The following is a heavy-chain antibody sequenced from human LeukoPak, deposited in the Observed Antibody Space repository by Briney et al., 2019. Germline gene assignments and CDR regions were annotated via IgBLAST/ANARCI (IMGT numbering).Heavy chain of an antibody. V-gene: IGHV3-23*01. CDR2: ISGSGGST. CDR1: GFTFSSYA. J-gene: IGHJ4*02. D-gene: IGHD3-9*01. Sequence: PGGSLRLSCAASGFTFSSYAMSWVRQAPGKGLEWVSAISGSGGSTYYADSVKGRFTISRDNSKNTLYLQMNGLRAEDTAVYYCAKLGYDILTGYTELDYWGQGTLVTVSS. CDR3: AKLGYDILTGYTELDY.